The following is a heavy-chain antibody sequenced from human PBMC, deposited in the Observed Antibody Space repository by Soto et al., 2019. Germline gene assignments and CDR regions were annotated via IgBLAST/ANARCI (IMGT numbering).Heavy chain of an antibody. V-gene: IGHV3-7*03. CDR1: GFTFSSDW. D-gene: IGHD3-3*01. CDR3: ARDLVGITIFGVSGGGMDV. J-gene: IGHJ6*02. Sequence: SXGSLRLSCAASGFTFSSDWMSGVRQAPGKGLEWVANIKQDGSEKYYVDSVKGRFTISRDNAKNSLYLQMNSLRAEDTAVYYCARDLVGITIFGVSGGGMDVWGQGTTVTVSS. CDR2: IKQDGSEK.